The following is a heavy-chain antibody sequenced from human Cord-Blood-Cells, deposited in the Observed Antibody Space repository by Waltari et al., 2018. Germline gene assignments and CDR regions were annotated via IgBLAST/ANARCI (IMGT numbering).Heavy chain of an antibody. J-gene: IGHJ3*02. V-gene: IGHV3-30*18. CDR3: AKDWFDAFDI. CDR2: ISYDGSNK. CDR1: GVTFSSYG. D-gene: IGHD3-10*01. Sequence: ESGGGVVQPGRSLRPSCAAPGVTFSSYGMPWVRQAPGKGLEWVAVISYDGSNKYYADSVKGRFTISRDNSKNTLYLQMNSLRAEDTAVYYCAKDWFDAFDIWGQGTMVTVSS.